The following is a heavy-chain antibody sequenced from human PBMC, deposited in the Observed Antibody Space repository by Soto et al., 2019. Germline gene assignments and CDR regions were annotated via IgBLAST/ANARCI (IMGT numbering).Heavy chain of an antibody. J-gene: IGHJ6*02. CDR1: GFTFSSDW. Sequence: GGSLRVSCAASGFTFSSDWMNWVRQSPGKGLEWVSRIISGGTRVSYADSVKGRFIITRDNAKNTLYLEMHSLTADDTAVYYCARERTSKGGMDIWGQGTTVTVSS. V-gene: IGHV3-74*01. CDR2: IISGGTRV. CDR3: ARERTSKGGMDI.